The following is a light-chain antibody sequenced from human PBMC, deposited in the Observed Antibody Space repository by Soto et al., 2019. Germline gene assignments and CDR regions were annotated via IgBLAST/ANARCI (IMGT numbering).Light chain of an antibody. Sequence: LTQPPSASGTPGQRVTISCSGSSSNIGSHYVYWYQQLPGSAPKLLIYRNDQRPSGVPDRFSASMSGTAASLAISGLRSEDEADYHCAAWDDSLSAVVFSGGTKVTVL. CDR1: SSNIGSHY. V-gene: IGLV1-47*01. CDR3: AAWDDSLSAVV. CDR2: RND. J-gene: IGLJ2*01.